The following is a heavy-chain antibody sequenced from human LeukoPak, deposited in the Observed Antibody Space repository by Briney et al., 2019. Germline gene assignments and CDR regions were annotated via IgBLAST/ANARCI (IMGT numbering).Heavy chain of an antibody. CDR2: INHSGST. J-gene: IGHJ6*03. CDR3: ARGLGDFWSGYGVNYIDV. CDR1: GGSFSGYY. Sequence: RASETLSLTCAVYGGSFSGYYWSWIRQPPGKGLEWIGEINHSGSTNYNPSLKSRVTISVDTSKNQFSLKLSSVTAADTAVYYCARGLGDFWSGYGVNYIDVWGKGTTVTVSS. D-gene: IGHD3-3*01. V-gene: IGHV4-34*01.